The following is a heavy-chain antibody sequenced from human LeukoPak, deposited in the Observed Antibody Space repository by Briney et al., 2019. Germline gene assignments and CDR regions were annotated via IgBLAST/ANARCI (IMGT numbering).Heavy chain of an antibody. CDR2: IRQDGSEK. Sequence: GGSLRLSCEVSGFTFTDYWMNWVRQAPGKGPEWVASIRQDGSEKTYVDSVKGRFTISRGNTKNSLSLQLNGLRAEDTAVYYCARDGTAAGLYFDLWGQGTLVTVSS. CDR3: ARDGTAAGLYFDL. V-gene: IGHV3-7*01. CDR1: GFTFTDYW. D-gene: IGHD6-13*01. J-gene: IGHJ4*01.